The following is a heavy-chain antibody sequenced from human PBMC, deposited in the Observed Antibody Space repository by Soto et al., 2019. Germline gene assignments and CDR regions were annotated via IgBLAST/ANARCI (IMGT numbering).Heavy chain of an antibody. CDR1: GFTFSNAW. V-gene: IGHV3-15*01. D-gene: IGHD2-21*02. CDR3: ARDRGGNSDYYYYGMDV. Sequence: GGSLRLSCAASGFTFSNAWMSWVRQAPGKGLEWVGRIKSKTDGGTTDYAAPVKGRFTISRDDSKNTLYLQMNSLKTEDTAVYYCARDRGGNSDYYYYGMDVWGQGTTVTVSS. CDR2: IKSKTDGGTT. J-gene: IGHJ6*02.